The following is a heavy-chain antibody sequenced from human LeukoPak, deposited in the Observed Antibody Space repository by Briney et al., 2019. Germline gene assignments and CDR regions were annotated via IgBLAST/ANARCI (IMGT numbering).Heavy chain of an antibody. J-gene: IGHJ5*02. CDR2: ISTNSGGT. Sequence: ASVKVSCKASGYTFTGYHIHWVRQAPGQGLEWMGWISTNSGGTNYAQKFQGRVTMTRDTSISTAYIELNRLRSDDTAVYYCARGYCTGDICSGAWFDPWGRGTLVTVSS. D-gene: IGHD2-15*01. V-gene: IGHV1-2*02. CDR1: GYTFTGYH. CDR3: ARGYCTGDICSGAWFDP.